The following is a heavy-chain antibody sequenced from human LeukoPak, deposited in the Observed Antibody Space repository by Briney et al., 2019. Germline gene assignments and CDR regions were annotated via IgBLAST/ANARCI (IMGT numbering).Heavy chain of an antibody. J-gene: IGHJ4*02. Sequence: SETLSLTCAVYGGSFSGYYWSWIRQPPGKGLEWIGEINHSGSTNYNPSLTSRVTISVDTSKNQFSLKLSSVTAADTAVYYCARGAVVVVAATPGSFDYWGQGTLVTVSS. CDR2: INHSGST. CDR3: ARGAVVVVAATPGSFDY. CDR1: GGSFSGYY. D-gene: IGHD2-15*01. V-gene: IGHV4-34*01.